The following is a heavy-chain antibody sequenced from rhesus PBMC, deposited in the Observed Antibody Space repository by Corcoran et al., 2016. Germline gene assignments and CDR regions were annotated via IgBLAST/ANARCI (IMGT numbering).Heavy chain of an antibody. D-gene: IGHD5-24*01. V-gene: IGHV3-54*02. CDR3: ASEYSGRFDY. J-gene: IGHJ4*01. Sequence: EVQLVESGGGLVQPGGSLRLSCAASGLAFSSYGMHWVRQAPGKGLEGGAGRPDYGSKKYYADSRKDRVTISRDNSKNMLYLQMNNRKLEDTAVYYCASEYSGRFDYWGQGVLVTVSS. CDR1: GLAFSSYG. CDR2: RPDYGSKK.